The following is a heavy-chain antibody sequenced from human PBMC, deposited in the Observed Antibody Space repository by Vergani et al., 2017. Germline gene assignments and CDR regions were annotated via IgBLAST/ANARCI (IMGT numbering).Heavy chain of an antibody. CDR3: AAARHYDFWSGYYTKGIAFDI. J-gene: IGHJ3*02. CDR2: IVVGSGNT. CDR1: GFTFTSSA. D-gene: IGHD3-3*01. Sequence: QMQLVQSGPEVKKPGTSVKVSCKASGFTFTSSAVQWVRQARGQRLEWIGWIVVGSGNTNYAQKFQERVTITRDMSTSTAYMELSSLRSEDTAVYYWAAARHYDFWSGYYTKGIAFDIWGQGTMVTVSS. V-gene: IGHV1-58*01.